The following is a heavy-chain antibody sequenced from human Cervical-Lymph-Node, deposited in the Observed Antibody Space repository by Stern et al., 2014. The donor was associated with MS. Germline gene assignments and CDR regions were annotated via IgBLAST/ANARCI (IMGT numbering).Heavy chain of an antibody. CDR3: AREGPGTAGTTDYYYGMDV. D-gene: IGHD1-1*01. V-gene: IGHV1-18*01. CDR1: GYTFTTYG. CDR2: ITAYNGHP. Sequence: QMQLVQSGAEVKKPGASVKVSCKTSGYTFTTYGLNWVRQAPGQGLEWMGWITAYNGHPNYAQKFQGRVTMPTDTSTSTAYMELRSLRSDDSAVYYCAREGPGTAGTTDYYYGMDVWGQGTTVTVSS. J-gene: IGHJ6*02.